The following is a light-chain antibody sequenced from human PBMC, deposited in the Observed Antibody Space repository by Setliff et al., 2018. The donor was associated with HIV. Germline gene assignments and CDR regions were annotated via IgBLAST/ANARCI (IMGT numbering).Light chain of an antibody. CDR1: SSNIGAGYD. J-gene: IGLJ1*01. Sequence: QSALTQPPSVSGAPGQRVTISCTGNSSNIGAGYDVHWYQHLPGTAPKLLIYCNIVRPSGVPERFSGSVSGTSASLVITRLQADDEADYYRQSYDTNVYVFGTGTKVTVL. CDR2: CNI. V-gene: IGLV1-40*01. CDR3: QSYDTNVYV.